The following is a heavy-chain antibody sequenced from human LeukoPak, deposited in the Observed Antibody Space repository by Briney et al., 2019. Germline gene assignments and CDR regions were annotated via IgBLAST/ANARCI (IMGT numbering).Heavy chain of an antibody. D-gene: IGHD2-15*01. CDR3: ARGSLVVVAGLFDY. CDR2: INQDESEK. J-gene: IGHJ4*02. V-gene: IGHV3-7*01. CDR1: GFTVSSNY. Sequence: GGSLRLSCAASGFTVSSNYMSWVRQAPGKGLEWVANINQDESEKYYVDSVEGRFTISRDNAKKSVYLQMNSLRAEDTAVYYCARGSLVVVAGLFDYWGQGTLVTVSS.